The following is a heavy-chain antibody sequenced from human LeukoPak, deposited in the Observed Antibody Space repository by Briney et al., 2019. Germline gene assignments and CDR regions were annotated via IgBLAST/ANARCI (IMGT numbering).Heavy chain of an antibody. Sequence: GGSLRLSCAASGFTFSTFAMHWVRQAPGKGLVWVSRINSDGSSTSYADSVKGRFTISRDNAKNTLYLQMNSLRAEDTAVYYCAKDRGGRELPDYWGQGTLVTVSS. V-gene: IGHV3-74*01. CDR1: GFTFSTFA. CDR2: INSDGSST. D-gene: IGHD1-26*01. CDR3: AKDRGGRELPDY. J-gene: IGHJ4*02.